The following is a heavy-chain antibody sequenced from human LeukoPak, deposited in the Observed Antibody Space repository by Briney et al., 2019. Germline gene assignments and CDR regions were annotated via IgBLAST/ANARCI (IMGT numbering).Heavy chain of an antibody. D-gene: IGHD4-17*01. Sequence: ASVKVSCKASGYPFTSYGISWVRQAPGQGLEWMGWISGYNGNTNYAQNLQGRVTMTTDTSTSTAYMELRSLRSDDAAVYYCARVSLCGDYEEVNIWGQGTMVTVSS. J-gene: IGHJ3*02. V-gene: IGHV1-18*01. CDR2: ISGYNGNT. CDR3: ARVSLCGDYEEVNI. CDR1: GYPFTSYG.